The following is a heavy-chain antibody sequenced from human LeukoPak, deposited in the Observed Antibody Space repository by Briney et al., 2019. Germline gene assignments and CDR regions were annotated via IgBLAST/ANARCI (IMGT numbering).Heavy chain of an antibody. CDR2: ISSSSSYI. J-gene: IGHJ3*02. Sequence: GGSLRLSCGASGFPFSDSSMSWVRQAPGKGLEWVSSISSSSSYIYYADSVKGRFTISRDNAKNSLYLQMNSLRAEDTAVYYCARDFPTVTTAGTFDIWGQGTMVTVSS. CDR1: GFPFSDSS. V-gene: IGHV3-21*01. D-gene: IGHD4-17*01. CDR3: ARDFPTVTTAGTFDI.